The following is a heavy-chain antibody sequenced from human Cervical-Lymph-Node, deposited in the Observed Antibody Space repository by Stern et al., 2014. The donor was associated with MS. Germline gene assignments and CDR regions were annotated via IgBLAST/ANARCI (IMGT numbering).Heavy chain of an antibody. CDR2: IDPSGGTT. J-gene: IGHJ6*02. V-gene: IGHV1-46*01. CDR3: ARAISDYYGMDV. CDR1: GYIFTNYY. Sequence: QLVQSGAEVKKPPPSPTASCQASGYIFTNYYLHWVRQAPGQGLEWMGIIDPSGGTTTYAQKFQGRVTITRDTSTGSVYMELSSLRSEDTAVYYCARAISDYYGMDVWGQGTTVAVSS.